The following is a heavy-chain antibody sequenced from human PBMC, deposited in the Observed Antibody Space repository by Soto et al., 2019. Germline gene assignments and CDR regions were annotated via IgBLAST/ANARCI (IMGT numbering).Heavy chain of an antibody. CDR3: AKEKMAGLYYYYYMDV. Sequence: PGGSLRLSCAASGFTFDDYAMHWVRQAPGKGLEWVSGISWNSGSIGYADSVKGRFTISRDNAKNSLYLQMNSLRAEDTALYYCAKEKMAGLYYYYYMDVWGKGTTVTVSS. CDR1: GFTFDDYA. V-gene: IGHV3-9*01. J-gene: IGHJ6*03. CDR2: ISWNSGSI. D-gene: IGHD6-19*01.